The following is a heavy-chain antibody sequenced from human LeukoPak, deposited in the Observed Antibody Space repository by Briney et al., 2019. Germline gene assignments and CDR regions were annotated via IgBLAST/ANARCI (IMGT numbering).Heavy chain of an antibody. D-gene: IGHD3-22*01. CDR3: ATNSWLLLRSPYAFDI. Sequence: ASVKVSCKASGYTFTSYGISWVRQAPGQGLEWMGWISAYNGNTNYAQKFQGRVTMTEDTSTDTTYLELSSLRSEDTAVYYCATNSWLLLRSPYAFDIWGQGTMVTVSS. V-gene: IGHV1-18*01. CDR1: GYTFTSYG. J-gene: IGHJ3*02. CDR2: ISAYNGNT.